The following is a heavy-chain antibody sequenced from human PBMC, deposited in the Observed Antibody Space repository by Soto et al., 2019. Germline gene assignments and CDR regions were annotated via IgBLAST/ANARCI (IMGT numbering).Heavy chain of an antibody. Sequence: GESLKISCKGSGYSFTTYWIGWVRQMPGKGLEWMGMIYPGDSDTRYSPSFQGQVTISADKSITTAYLQWSSLKASDTAIYYCARGSTAYYSDYWGQGTQVTVSS. D-gene: IGHD2-21*02. CDR2: IYPGDSDT. V-gene: IGHV5-51*01. CDR1: GYSFTTYW. CDR3: ARGSTAYYSDY. J-gene: IGHJ4*02.